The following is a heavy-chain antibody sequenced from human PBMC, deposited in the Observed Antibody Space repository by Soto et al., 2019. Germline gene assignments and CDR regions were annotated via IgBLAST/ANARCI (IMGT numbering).Heavy chain of an antibody. CDR1: GFTFSSYA. J-gene: IGHJ4*02. D-gene: IGHD3-9*01. V-gene: IGHV3-23*01. Sequence: EVQLLESGGGLVQPGGSLRLSCAASGFTFSSYAMSWVRQAPGKGLEWVSAISGSGGSTYYADSVKGRFTISRDNSKNTLYLQRNSLRADDTAVYYCAKDRAWDYDILTGYYGIDYWGQGTLVTVSS. CDR2: ISGSGGST. CDR3: AKDRAWDYDILTGYYGIDY.